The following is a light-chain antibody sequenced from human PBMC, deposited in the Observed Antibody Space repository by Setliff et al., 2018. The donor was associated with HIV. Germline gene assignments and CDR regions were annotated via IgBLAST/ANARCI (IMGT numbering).Light chain of an antibody. Sequence: QSVLTQPRSVSGSPGQSVTISCTGTSSDVGGYNYVSWYQQHPGKAPKLMIYDVSKRPSGVPDRFSGSKSDNTASLTISGLQAEDEADYYCCSYAGSYVVFGGGTKVTV. J-gene: IGLJ2*01. V-gene: IGLV2-11*01. CDR3: CSYAGSYVV. CDR2: DVS. CDR1: SSDVGGYNY.